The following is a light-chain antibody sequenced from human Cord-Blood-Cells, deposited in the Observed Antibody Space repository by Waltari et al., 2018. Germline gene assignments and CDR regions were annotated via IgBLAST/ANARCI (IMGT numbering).Light chain of an antibody. CDR2: DVS. CDR1: SSDVGGYNY. J-gene: IGLJ3*02. V-gene: IGLV2-14*01. Sequence: QSALTQPAAVSGSLGQSIPISCTGTSSDVGGYNYVSWYQQHPGNAPKLMIYDVSKRPSGVSNRFSGSKSGNTASLTISGLQAEDEADYYCSSYTSSSTWVFGGGTKLTVL. CDR3: SSYTSSSTWV.